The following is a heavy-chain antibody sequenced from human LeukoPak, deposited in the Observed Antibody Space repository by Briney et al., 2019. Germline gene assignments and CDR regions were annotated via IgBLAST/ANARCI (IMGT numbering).Heavy chain of an antibody. CDR3: ATESNGYNYY. CDR1: GYTLSQLS. D-gene: IGHD3-22*01. J-gene: IGHJ4*02. Sequence: RASVKVSCKVSGYTLSQLSMHWVRQAPGKGLEWMGGFDPEDGETIYAQKFQGRVTMTEDTSTDTAYMEMRSLRSEDTAVYYRATESNGYNYYWGQGALVTVSS. V-gene: IGHV1-24*01. CDR2: FDPEDGET.